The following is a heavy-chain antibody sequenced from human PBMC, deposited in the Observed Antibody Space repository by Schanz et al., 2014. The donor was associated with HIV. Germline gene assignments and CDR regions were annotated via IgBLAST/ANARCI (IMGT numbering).Heavy chain of an antibody. CDR2: IWFDGSNK. CDR1: GFTFSSYG. Sequence: QVQLVESGGGVVQPGRSLRLSCAASGFTFSSYGMNWVRQAPGKGLEWVAVIWFDGSNKYYADSVKGRFTISRDNSKKTLYLQMNSLRAGDTAVYYCASTEFPYSSSSDYYYGMDVWGQGTTVTVSS. J-gene: IGHJ6*02. D-gene: IGHD6-6*01. CDR3: ASTEFPYSSSSDYYYGMDV. V-gene: IGHV3-33*01.